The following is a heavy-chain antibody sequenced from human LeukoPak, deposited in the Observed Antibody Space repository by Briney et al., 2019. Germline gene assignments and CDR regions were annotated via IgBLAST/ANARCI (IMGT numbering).Heavy chain of an antibody. CDR1: GGSISSYY. V-gene: IGHV4-4*07. CDR3: ARERGMINYYDSSGYSSGAFDF. D-gene: IGHD3-22*01. Sequence: PSETLSLTCTVSGGSISSYYWSWIRQPAGKGLEWIWRIYTSGSTNYNPSLKSRVTMSVDTSKNQFSLKLSSVTAADTAVYYYARERGMINYYDSSGYSSGAFDFWGQGTMVTVSS. J-gene: IGHJ3*01. CDR2: IYTSGST.